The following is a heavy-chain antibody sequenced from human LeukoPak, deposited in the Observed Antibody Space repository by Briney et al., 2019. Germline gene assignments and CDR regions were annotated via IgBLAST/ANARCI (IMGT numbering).Heavy chain of an antibody. Sequence: SETLSLTCTVSGASISSYYWSWIRQPAGKGLEWIGRIYSSRSIYNPSLKSRVTISADTAKRQFFLKLKSVTAADTAVYYCARFTYYSIMSLGWFDPWGQGALVTVSS. J-gene: IGHJ5*02. CDR1: GASISSYY. CDR2: IYSSRS. CDR3: ARFTYYSIMSLGWFDP. D-gene: IGHD2-15*01. V-gene: IGHV4-4*07.